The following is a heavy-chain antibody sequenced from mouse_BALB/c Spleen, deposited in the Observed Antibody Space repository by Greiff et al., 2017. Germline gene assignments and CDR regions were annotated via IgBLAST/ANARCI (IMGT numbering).Heavy chain of an antibody. CDR1: GFSLTSYG. J-gene: IGHJ2*01. Sequence: QVQLKESGPGLVAPSQSLSITCTVSGFSLTSYGVHWVRQPPGKGLEWLGVIWAGGSTNYNSALMSRLSISKDNSKSQVFLKMNSLQTDDTAMYYCASQLGRYFDYWGQGTTLTVSS. CDR3: ASQLGRYFDY. D-gene: IGHD4-1*02. V-gene: IGHV2-9*02. CDR2: IWAGGST.